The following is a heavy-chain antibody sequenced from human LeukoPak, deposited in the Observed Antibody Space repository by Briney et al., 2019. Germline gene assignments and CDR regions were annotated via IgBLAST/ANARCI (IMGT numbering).Heavy chain of an antibody. V-gene: IGHV3-23*01. D-gene: IGHD4-17*01. CDR2: ISGSGGST. CDR3: AKDPGKTVTHSSIYFDY. CDR1: GFTFSSYA. Sequence: PGGSLRLSCAASGFTFSSYAMSWVRQAPGKGLECVSAISGSGGSTYYADSVKGRFTISRDNSKNTLYLQMNSLRAEDTAVYYCAKDPGKTVTHSSIYFDYWGQGTLVTVSS. J-gene: IGHJ4*02.